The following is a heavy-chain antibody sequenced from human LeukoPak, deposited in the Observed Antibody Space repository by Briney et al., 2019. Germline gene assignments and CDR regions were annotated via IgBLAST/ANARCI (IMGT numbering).Heavy chain of an antibody. D-gene: IGHD2-15*01. CDR1: GYTFTGYY. V-gene: IGHV1-2*02. CDR3: ARVHVHCSGGSCLDY. Sequence: ASVKVSCKASGYTFTGYYMHWVRQAPGQGLEWMGWINPNSGGTNYAQKFQGRVTMTRDTSISTAYMELSRLRSDDTAVYYCARVHVHCSGGSCLDYWGQGTLVTVSS. CDR2: INPNSGGT. J-gene: IGHJ4*02.